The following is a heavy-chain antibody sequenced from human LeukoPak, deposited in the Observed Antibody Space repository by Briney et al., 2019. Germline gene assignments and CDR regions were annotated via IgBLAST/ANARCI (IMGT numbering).Heavy chain of an antibody. CDR1: EGTFSSYV. V-gene: IGHV1-69*05. CDR3: ARYIAVAEEFDY. D-gene: IGHD6-19*01. Sequence: SVKVSCKASEGTFSSYVISGVEQAPGKGLEWLGRIIPIFGTANYAQKFQGRVTITTDESTSTAYMELSSLRSEDTAVYYCARYIAVAEEFDYWGQGTLVTVSS. CDR2: IIPIFGTA. J-gene: IGHJ4*02.